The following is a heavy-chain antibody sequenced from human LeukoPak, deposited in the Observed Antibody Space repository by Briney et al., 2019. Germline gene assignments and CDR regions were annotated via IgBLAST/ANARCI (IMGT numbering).Heavy chain of an antibody. CDR3: ARGLGGY. Sequence: NSSETLSLTCAVYGGSFSGYYWSWIRQPPGKGLEWIGEINHSGSTNYNPSLKSRVTISVDTSKNQFSLKLGSVTAADTAVYYCARGLGGYWGQGTLVTVSS. CDR2: INHSGST. CDR1: GGSFSGYY. D-gene: IGHD2-15*01. J-gene: IGHJ4*02. V-gene: IGHV4-34*01.